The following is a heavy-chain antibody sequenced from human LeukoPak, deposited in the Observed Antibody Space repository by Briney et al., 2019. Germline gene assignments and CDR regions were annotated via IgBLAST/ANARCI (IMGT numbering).Heavy chain of an antibody. CDR1: GFSFSNYA. CDR3: VKDLLGYCSSTSCYATGPFDY. J-gene: IGHJ4*02. Sequence: VGSLRLSCSASGFSFSNYAMHWVPQAPGKGLEYVSAISTNGGHTYYADSVQGRFTISRDDSKNTLYLQMSSLRAEDTALYYCVKDLLGYCSSTSCYATGPFDYWGQGTLVTVSS. V-gene: IGHV3-64D*09. CDR2: ISTNGGHT. D-gene: IGHD2-2*01.